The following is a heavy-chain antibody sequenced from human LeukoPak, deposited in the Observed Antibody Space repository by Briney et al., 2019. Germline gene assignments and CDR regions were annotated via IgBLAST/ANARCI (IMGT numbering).Heavy chain of an antibody. J-gene: IGHJ4*02. D-gene: IGHD1-26*01. CDR3: ARDLYSGAPYY. CDR1: GGSISSYY. Sequence: PSETLSLTCTVPGGSISSYYWSWIRQPLGKGLEWIGYTYYSGSTNYNPSLKSRVTISVDTSKNQFSLKLSSVTAADTAVYYCARDLYSGAPYYWGQGTLVTVSS. V-gene: IGHV4-59*01. CDR2: TYYSGST.